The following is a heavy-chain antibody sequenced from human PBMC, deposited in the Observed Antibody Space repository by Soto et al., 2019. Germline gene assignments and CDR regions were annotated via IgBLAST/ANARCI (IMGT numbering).Heavy chain of an antibody. Sequence: QVQLVESGGGVVQPGRSLRLSCAASGFTFSSYAMHWVRQAPGKGLEWVAVISHDGSNKYYADSVKGRFTISRDNSKKALYLQMNSLRAEDRAVYYCARYPHPKATVASISAGHYFDYWGQGTLVTVSS. CDR2: ISHDGSNK. V-gene: IGHV3-30-3*01. CDR3: ARYPHPKATVASISAGHYFDY. CDR1: GFTFSSYA. J-gene: IGHJ4*02. D-gene: IGHD4-17*01.